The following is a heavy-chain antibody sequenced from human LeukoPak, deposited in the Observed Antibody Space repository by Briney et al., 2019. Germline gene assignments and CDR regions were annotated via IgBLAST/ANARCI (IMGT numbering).Heavy chain of an antibody. CDR1: GYTFTSYG. J-gene: IGHJ4*02. CDR3: ARVPQGIAVALWPDY. CDR2: ISAYNGNT. Sequence: GASVKVSCKASGYTFTSYGISWVRQAPGQGLEWMGWISAYNGNTNYAQKLQGRVTMTTDTSTSTAYMELRSLRSDDTAGYYCARVPQGIAVALWPDYWGQGTLVTVSS. V-gene: IGHV1-18*01. D-gene: IGHD6-19*01.